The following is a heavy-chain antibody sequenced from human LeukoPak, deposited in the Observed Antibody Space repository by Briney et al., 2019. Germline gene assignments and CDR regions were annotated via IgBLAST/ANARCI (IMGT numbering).Heavy chain of an antibody. V-gene: IGHV3-21*01. D-gene: IGHD3-16*01. Sequence: PGGSLRLSCAASGFTFSSYSMNWVRQAPGKGLEGVSSISSSSSYKYYADSVKGRFTISRDNAKNSLYLQMNSLRAEATAVYYCARGRGGAYYYYMDVWGKGTPVTVSS. J-gene: IGHJ6*03. CDR1: GFTFSSYS. CDR3: ARGRGGAYYYYMDV. CDR2: ISSSSSYK.